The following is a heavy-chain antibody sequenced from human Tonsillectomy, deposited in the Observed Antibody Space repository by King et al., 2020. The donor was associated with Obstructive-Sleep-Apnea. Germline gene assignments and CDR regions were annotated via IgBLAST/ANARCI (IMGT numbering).Heavy chain of an antibody. V-gene: IGHV3-43*01. J-gene: IGHJ4*02. D-gene: IGHD1-7*01. Sequence: VQLVESGGVVVQPGGSLRLSCAASGFTFDDYTMHWVRQAPGKGLEWVSLIIWDGGSKYYADSVKGRFTISRDNSKNSLSLQMNSLRTEDTALYYCTRDIGTGTTYYFDYWGQGTLVTVSS. CDR1: GFTFDDYT. CDR2: IIWDGGSK. CDR3: TRDIGTGTTYYFDY.